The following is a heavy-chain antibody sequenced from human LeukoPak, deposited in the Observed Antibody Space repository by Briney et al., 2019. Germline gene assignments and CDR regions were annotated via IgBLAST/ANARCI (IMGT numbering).Heavy chain of an antibody. V-gene: IGHV1-69*13. D-gene: IGHD3-10*01. J-gene: IGHJ5*02. CDR3: ARDLTMVRGARYRPYNWFDP. Sequence: ASVKVSCKASGGTFSSYAISWVRQAPGQGLEWMGGIIPIFGTANYAQKFQGRVTITADESTSTAYMELSSLGSEDTAVYYCARDLTMVRGARYRPYNWFDPWGQGTLVTVSP. CDR1: GGTFSSYA. CDR2: IIPIFGTA.